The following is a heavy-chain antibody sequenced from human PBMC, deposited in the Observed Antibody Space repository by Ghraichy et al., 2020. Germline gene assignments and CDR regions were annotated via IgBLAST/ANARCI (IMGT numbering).Heavy chain of an antibody. CDR1: GGSISSYY. J-gene: IGHJ5*02. V-gene: IGHV4-59*08. CDR2: IYYSGST. D-gene: IGHD6-13*01. Sequence: SQTLSLTCTVSGGSISSYYWSWIRQPPGKGLEWIGYIYYSGSTNYNPSLKSRVTISVDTSKNQFSLKLSSVTAADTAVYYCARHSSWHQGRFDPWGQGTLVTVSS. CDR3: ARHSSWHQGRFDP.